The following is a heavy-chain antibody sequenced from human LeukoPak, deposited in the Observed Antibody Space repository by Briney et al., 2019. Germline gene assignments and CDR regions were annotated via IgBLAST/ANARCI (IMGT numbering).Heavy chain of an antibody. Sequence: PSETLSLTCTVSGGSISSSSYYWSWIRQPPEKGLEYIGYIYYTGSTNYNPSLKSRVTISVDTSKKQFSLKLSSVTAADTAVYYCARLAPCGDNYGCGSHFDYWGQGTLVTVSS. CDR1: GGSISSSSYY. CDR2: IYYTGST. J-gene: IGHJ4*02. CDR3: ARLAPCGDNYGCGSHFDY. V-gene: IGHV4-61*05. D-gene: IGHD5-18*01.